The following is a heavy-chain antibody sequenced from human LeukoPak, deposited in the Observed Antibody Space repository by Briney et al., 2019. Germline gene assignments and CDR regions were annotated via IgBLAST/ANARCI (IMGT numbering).Heavy chain of an antibody. CDR1: GFTFSSYE. Sequence: GGSLRLSCAASGFTFSSYEMNWVRQAPGKGLEWVSSISSSSTYIYYTDSVKGRFTISRDNSKNTLYLQMNSLSAEDTAVYYCARAGGQLLHGFGYFEYWGQGTLVTVSS. CDR3: ARAGGQLLHGFGYFEY. CDR2: ISSSSTYI. V-gene: IGHV3-21*01. D-gene: IGHD6-13*01. J-gene: IGHJ4*02.